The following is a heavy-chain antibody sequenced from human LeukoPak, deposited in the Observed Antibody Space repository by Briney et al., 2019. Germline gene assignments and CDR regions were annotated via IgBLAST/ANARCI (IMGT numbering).Heavy chain of an antibody. J-gene: IGHJ5*02. CDR1: GYTFTSYG. CDR2: INPSGGST. CDR3: ARTTNWFDP. V-gene: IGHV1-46*01. Sequence: ASVKVSCKASGYTFTSYGISWVRQAPGQGLEWMGMINPSGGSTSYAQQFQGRVTMTRDTSTSTVYMELSSLKSEDTAVYYCARTTNWFDPWGQGTLVTVPS. D-gene: IGHD4-17*01.